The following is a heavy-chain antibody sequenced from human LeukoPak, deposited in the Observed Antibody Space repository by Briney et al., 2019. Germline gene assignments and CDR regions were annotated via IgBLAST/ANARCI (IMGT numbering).Heavy chain of an antibody. CDR2: TYPGDSNT. CDR1: GYSFTNNW. Sequence: GESLKISCKGSGYSFTNNWIGWVRQMPGKGLEWMGITYPGDSNTRYSPSFQGQVTISADKSISSAYLQWSSLKASDTAMYYCARQEYCSGGSCYTWFDPWGQGTLVTVSS. CDR3: ARQEYCSGGSCYTWFDP. D-gene: IGHD2-15*01. J-gene: IGHJ5*02. V-gene: IGHV5-51*01.